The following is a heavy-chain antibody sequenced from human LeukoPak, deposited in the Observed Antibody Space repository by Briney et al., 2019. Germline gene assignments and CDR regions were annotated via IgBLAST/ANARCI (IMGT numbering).Heavy chain of an antibody. Sequence: SETLSLTCTVSGGSIRNYYWSWIRQPPGKGLEWIGYIYYTGITNYSPSLKSRVTISADTSKNQFSLKLSSVTPADTAVYYCATSGATTVTTWGGSWFDPWGQGTLVTISS. CDR3: ATSGATTVTTWGGSWFDP. D-gene: IGHD4-17*01. J-gene: IGHJ5*02. V-gene: IGHV4-59*01. CDR2: IYYTGIT. CDR1: GGSIRNYY.